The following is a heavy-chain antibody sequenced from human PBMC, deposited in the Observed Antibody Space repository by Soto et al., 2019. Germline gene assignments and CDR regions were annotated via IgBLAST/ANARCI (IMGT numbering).Heavy chain of an antibody. CDR1: GYTFTGYY. Sequence: ASVKVSCKASGYTFTGYYMHWVRQAPGQGLEWMGWINPNSGGTNYAQKFQGWVTMTRDTSISTAYMELSRLRSDDTAVYYCAREPTARSLYCSGGSCYPRIGAFDIWGQGTMVTVSS. CDR2: INPNSGGT. J-gene: IGHJ3*02. V-gene: IGHV1-2*04. D-gene: IGHD2-15*01. CDR3: AREPTARSLYCSGGSCYPRIGAFDI.